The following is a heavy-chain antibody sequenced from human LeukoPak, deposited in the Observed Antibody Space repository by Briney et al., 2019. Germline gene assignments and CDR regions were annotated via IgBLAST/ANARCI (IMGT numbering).Heavy chain of an antibody. Sequence: PSETLSLTCTVSGGFISSGSYYWSWIRQPAGKGLEWIGRIYTSGSTNYNPSLKSRVTISVDTSKNQFSLKLSSVTAADTAVYYCARGSYGGNFPLDYWGQGTLVTVSS. D-gene: IGHD4-23*01. CDR3: ARGSYGGNFPLDY. CDR2: IYTSGST. CDR1: GGFISSGSYY. J-gene: IGHJ4*02. V-gene: IGHV4-61*02.